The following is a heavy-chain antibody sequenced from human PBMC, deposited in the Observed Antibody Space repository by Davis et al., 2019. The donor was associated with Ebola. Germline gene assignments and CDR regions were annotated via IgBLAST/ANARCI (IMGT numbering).Heavy chain of an antibody. CDR3: ATLPGYY. D-gene: IGHD1-26*01. CDR1: GFTFSSYC. J-gene: IGHJ4*02. Sequence: HTWGSLRLSCAASGFTFSSYCMHWVRQAPGKGLVWVSRINSDGSTTGYADSVKGRFTISRDNAKNTLYLQMNNLRVEDTAVYYCATLPGYYWGQGTLVTVSS. V-gene: IGHV3-74*01. CDR2: INSDGSTT.